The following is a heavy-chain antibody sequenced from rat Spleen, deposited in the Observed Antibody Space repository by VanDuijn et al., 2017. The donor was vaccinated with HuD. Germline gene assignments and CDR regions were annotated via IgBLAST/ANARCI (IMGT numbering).Heavy chain of an antibody. D-gene: IGHD1-2*01. CDR3: ARLGIAAIGNWFSY. V-gene: IGHV5-29*01. J-gene: IGHJ3*01. CDR2: IFYDSSKI. Sequence: EVKLVESGGGLVQPGNSLTLSCVASGFTFSNYGMHWVRQTPKKGLEWIAMIFYDSSKIYYADTVKGRFTISRDNAKSTLFLHMDNLRSEDTATYYCARLGIAAIGNWFSYWGQGTLVTVSS. CDR1: GFTFSNYG.